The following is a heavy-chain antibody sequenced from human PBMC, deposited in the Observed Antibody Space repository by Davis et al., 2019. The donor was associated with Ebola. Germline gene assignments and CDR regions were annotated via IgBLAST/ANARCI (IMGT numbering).Heavy chain of an antibody. V-gene: IGHV3-74*01. CDR3: ARGQHGDYGWFDP. D-gene: IGHD4-17*01. CDR1: GITLRSYW. Sequence: PGGSLRLSCAGSGITLRSYWMHWVRQAPGKGLVWVSRMSPDGTRTDYADSVKGRFTIPRDDAENSLYLQMNSLTAEDTALYFCARGQHGDYGWFDPWGQGILVTVSS. J-gene: IGHJ5*02. CDR2: MSPDGTRT.